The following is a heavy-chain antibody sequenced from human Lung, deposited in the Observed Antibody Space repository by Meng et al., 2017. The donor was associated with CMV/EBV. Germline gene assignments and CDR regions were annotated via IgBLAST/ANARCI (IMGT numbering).Heavy chain of an antibody. D-gene: IGHD4-23*01. V-gene: IGHV3-7*01. J-gene: IGHJ4*02. CDR3: ACNSVEC. CDR1: GFTFSSHW. CDR2: IKADGSEK. Sequence: GGSLRLSCAASGFTFSSHWMCWVRQAPGKGLEWVANIKADGSEKYYVDSVKGRFTVSRDNAKNSLYLQMNSLRAEDTAVYYCACNSVECWGQGTLVTVSS.